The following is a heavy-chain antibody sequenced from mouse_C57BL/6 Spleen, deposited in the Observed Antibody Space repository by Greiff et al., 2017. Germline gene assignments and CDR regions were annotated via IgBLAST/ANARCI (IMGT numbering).Heavy chain of an antibody. Sequence: EVQLVESGGGLVKPGGSLKLSCAASGYTFSSYAMYWVRQTPEKRLEWVATISDGGSYTYYQDNVKGRVTMSGDKATNNLYLQMSRLKSEDTAVYYCARAHYYGGSSFAYWGQGTLVTVSA. CDR1: GYTFSSYA. D-gene: IGHD1-1*01. CDR3: ARAHYYGGSSFAY. J-gene: IGHJ3*01. V-gene: IGHV5-4*01. CDR2: ISDGGSYT.